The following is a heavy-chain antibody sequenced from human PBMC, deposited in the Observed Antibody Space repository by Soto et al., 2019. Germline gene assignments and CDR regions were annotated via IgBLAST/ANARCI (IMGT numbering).Heavy chain of an antibody. CDR2: IYHSGST. Sequence: SETLSLTCAVSGGSISSSNWWSWVRQPPGKGLEWIGEIYHSGSTNYNPSLKSRVTISVDKSKNQFSLKLSSVTAADTAVYYCXVDYYDSSGYYLGYFDYWGQGTLVTVSS. CDR1: GGSISSSNW. CDR3: XVDYYDSSGYYLGYFDY. V-gene: IGHV4-4*02. D-gene: IGHD3-22*01. J-gene: IGHJ4*02.